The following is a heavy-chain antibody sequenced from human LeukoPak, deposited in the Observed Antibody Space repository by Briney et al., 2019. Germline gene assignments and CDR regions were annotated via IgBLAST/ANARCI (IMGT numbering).Heavy chain of an antibody. CDR2: ISGSGGST. CDR1: GFTFSSYA. CDR3: AKDSVWSSGSGAFDY. Sequence: GGSLRLSCAASGFTFSSYAMSWVRQAPGKGLEWVSAISGSGGSTYYADSVKGRFTISRDNSKNTLYLQMNSLRAEDTAVYYCAKDSVWSSGSGAFDYWGQGTLVTVSS. D-gene: IGHD6-19*01. J-gene: IGHJ4*02. V-gene: IGHV3-23*01.